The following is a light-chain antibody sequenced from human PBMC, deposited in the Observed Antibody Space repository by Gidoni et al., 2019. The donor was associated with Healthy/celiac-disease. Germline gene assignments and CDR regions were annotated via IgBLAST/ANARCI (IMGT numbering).Light chain of an antibody. CDR1: QSVLYSSNNKNY. V-gene: IGKV4-1*01. J-gene: IGKJ1*01. Sequence: VSLGERATINCKSSQSVLYSSNNKNYLAWYQQKPGQPPKLLIYWASTRESGVPDRFSGSGSGTDFTLTISSLQAEDVAVYYCQQYYSTPLTFGQGTKVEIK. CDR2: WAS. CDR3: QQYYSTPLT.